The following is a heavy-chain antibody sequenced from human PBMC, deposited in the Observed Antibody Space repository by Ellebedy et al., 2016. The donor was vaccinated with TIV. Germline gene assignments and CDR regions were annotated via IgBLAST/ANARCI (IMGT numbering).Heavy chain of an antibody. CDR2: IFYSGGRA. Sequence: MPSETLSLTCTVSGGSVTSDHWSWFRQPPGKGLEWVGYIFYSGGRANYNPSLKSRVAISVDTSKNQFSLTLTSVTAADTAVYYCARHEAWDLYHWYFDIWGRGTLVTVSP. V-gene: IGHV4-59*08. D-gene: IGHD1-26*01. CDR3: ARHEAWDLYHWYFDI. J-gene: IGHJ2*01. CDR1: GGSVTSDH.